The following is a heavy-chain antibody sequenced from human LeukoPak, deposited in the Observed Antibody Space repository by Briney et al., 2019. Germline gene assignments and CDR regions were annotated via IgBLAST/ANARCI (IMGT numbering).Heavy chain of an antibody. J-gene: IGHJ5*02. Sequence: QPGGSLRLSCAASGFSFSIYWMTWVRQAPGKGLEWVANINQDGSEKYYVDSVKGRFTISRDNAKNSLYLQMNSLRAEDTAVYYCARGGVYGNPWGQGTLVTVSS. CDR1: GFSFSIYW. V-gene: IGHV3-7*01. CDR2: INQDGSEK. CDR3: ARGGVYGNP. D-gene: IGHD6-13*01.